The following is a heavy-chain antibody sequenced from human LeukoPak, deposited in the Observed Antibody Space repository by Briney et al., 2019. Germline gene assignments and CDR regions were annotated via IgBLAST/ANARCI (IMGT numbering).Heavy chain of an antibody. D-gene: IGHD5-18*01. V-gene: IGHV3-64D*09. J-gene: IGHJ3*02. CDR3: VKPVDTAMVTAFDI. Sequence: PGGSLRLSCSASGFTFSSYAMHWVRQAPGKGLEYVSAISSNGGSAYYADSVKGRFTISRDNSKNTLYLQMSSLRAEDTAVYYCVKPVDTAMVTAFDIWGQGTMVTVSS. CDR2: ISSNGGSA. CDR1: GFTFSSYA.